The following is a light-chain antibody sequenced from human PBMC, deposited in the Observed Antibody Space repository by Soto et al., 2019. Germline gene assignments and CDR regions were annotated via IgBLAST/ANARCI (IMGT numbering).Light chain of an antibody. CDR1: HSVGST. CDR2: DTS. CDR3: QHYNNWPWT. J-gene: IGKJ1*01. Sequence: ETVMTQSPATLSVSPGERATLSCRASHSVGSTLAWYQQKPGQAPRLLMYDTSTRAPGIPARFSGSGSGTEFTLTISSXQSGDFAVYHCQHYNNWPWTVGQGTKVDIK. V-gene: IGKV3-15*01.